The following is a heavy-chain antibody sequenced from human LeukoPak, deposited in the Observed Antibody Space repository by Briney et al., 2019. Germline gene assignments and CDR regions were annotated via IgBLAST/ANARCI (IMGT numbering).Heavy chain of an antibody. J-gene: IGHJ4*02. CDR3: ARVSWYGSGSSINFDY. CDR1: GGSISSSSYY. D-gene: IGHD3-10*01. CDR2: ISSSGTII. Sequence: LSLTCTVSGGSISSSSYYWGWIRQAPGKGLEWVSYISSSGTIIYYADSVKGRFTISRDNAKNSLYLQMNSLRAEDTAVYYCARVSWYGSGSSINFDYWGQGTLVTVSS. V-gene: IGHV3-11*01.